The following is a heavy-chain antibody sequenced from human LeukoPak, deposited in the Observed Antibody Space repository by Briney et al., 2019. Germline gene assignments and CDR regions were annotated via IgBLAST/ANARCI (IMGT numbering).Heavy chain of an antibody. D-gene: IGHD4-17*01. CDR2: ISGSGGST. J-gene: IGHJ4*02. CDR1: GFTSSSYA. CDR3: AKDRHDYGGQPEGGY. Sequence: RGSLRLSCAASGFTSSSYAMSWGRHAPGKGLEWVSAISGSGGSTYYADSVKGRFTISRDNSKNTLYLQMNSLRAEDTAVYYCAKDRHDYGGQPEGGYWGQGTLVTVSS. V-gene: IGHV3-23*01.